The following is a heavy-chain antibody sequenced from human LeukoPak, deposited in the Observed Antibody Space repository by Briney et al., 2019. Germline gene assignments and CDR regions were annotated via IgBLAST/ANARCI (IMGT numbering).Heavy chain of an antibody. V-gene: IGHV4-61*01. Sequence: SETLSLTRTVSGGSVSSGSYYWSWIRQPPGKGLEWIGYIYYSGSTNYNPSLKSRVTISVDTSKNQFSLKLSSVTAADTAVYYCARVLNYDILTGYYRWFDPWGQGTLVTVSS. J-gene: IGHJ5*02. CDR2: IYYSGST. D-gene: IGHD3-9*01. CDR3: ARVLNYDILTGYYRWFDP. CDR1: GGSVSSGSYY.